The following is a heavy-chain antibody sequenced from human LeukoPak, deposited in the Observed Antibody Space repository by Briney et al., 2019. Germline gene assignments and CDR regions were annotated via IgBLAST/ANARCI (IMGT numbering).Heavy chain of an antibody. V-gene: IGHV3-23*01. CDR2: ISGSGGST. J-gene: IGHJ4*02. Sequence: GGSLRLSCAASGFTFSSYAMSWVCQAPGKGLEWVSAISGSGGSTYYADSVKGRFTISRDNSKNTLYLQMNSLRAEDTAVYYCAKGCLQSRHGIFCPSDYWGQGTLVTVSS. CDR1: GFTFSSYA. CDR3: AKGCLQSRHGIFCPSDY. D-gene: IGHD5-24*01.